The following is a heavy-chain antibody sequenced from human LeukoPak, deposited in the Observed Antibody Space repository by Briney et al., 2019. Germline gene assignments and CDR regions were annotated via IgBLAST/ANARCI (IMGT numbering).Heavy chain of an antibody. CDR1: GFTFSSYE. D-gene: IGHD3-10*01. V-gene: IGHV3-30*04. CDR2: ISYDGSTM. J-gene: IGHJ4*02. CDR3: AKEGYDTGSYGGFDH. Sequence: QAGGSLRLSCAASGFTFSSYEMNWVRQAPGKGLEWVALISYDGSTMLYADSVKGRFTISRDSSKNTLSLQMNSLRPEDTAVYYCAKEGYDTGSYGGFDHWGQGTLVTVSS.